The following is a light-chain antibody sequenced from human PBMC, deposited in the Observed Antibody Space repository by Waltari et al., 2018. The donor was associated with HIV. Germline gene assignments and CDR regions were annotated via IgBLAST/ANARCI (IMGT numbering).Light chain of an antibody. V-gene: IGKV3-15*01. CDR3: QQYTNRPPRT. CDR1: QSVSSN. J-gene: IGKJ1*01. CDR2: GAS. Sequence: EIVMTQSPATLSVSPGERATLSCRASQSVSSNVAWYQQKPGQAPRLLIYGASTRATGVPARFSGSGSGTEFTLIISSLQSEDFAVYYCQQYTNRPPRTFGQVTKVEVK.